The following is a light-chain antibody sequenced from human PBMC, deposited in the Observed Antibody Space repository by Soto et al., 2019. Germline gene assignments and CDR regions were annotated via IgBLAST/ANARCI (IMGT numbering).Light chain of an antibody. CDR2: HTS. CDR3: HQYNHWLTWT. V-gene: IGKV3D-15*01. CDR1: QSVGGS. Sequence: EIVLTQSPATLSVSPGERATLSCRASQSVGGSLAWYQQRPGQAPRLLVYHTSNRATGIPDRFSASGSGTDFTLTISRLEPEDFAVYYCHQYNHWLTWTFGQGTKVDIK. J-gene: IGKJ1*01.